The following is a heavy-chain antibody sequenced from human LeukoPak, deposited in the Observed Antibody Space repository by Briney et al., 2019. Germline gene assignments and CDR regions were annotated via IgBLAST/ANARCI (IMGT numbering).Heavy chain of an antibody. J-gene: IGHJ6*02. V-gene: IGHV3-21*01. D-gene: IGHD3-10*01. CDR3: ARVRGSYYSPYYYYGMDV. Sequence: GGSLRLSCAASGFTFSSYSMNWVRQAPGKGLEWVPSISSSSSYIYYADSVKGRFTISRDNAKNSLYLQMNSLRAEDTAVYYCARVRGSYYSPYYYYGMDVWGQGTTVTVSS. CDR1: GFTFSSYS. CDR2: ISSSSSYI.